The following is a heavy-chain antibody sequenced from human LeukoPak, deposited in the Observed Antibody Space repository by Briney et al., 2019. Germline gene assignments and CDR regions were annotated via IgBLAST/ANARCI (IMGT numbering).Heavy chain of an antibody. J-gene: IGHJ4*02. CDR1: EYSFISYW. V-gene: IGHV5-51*01. CDR2: IYPDDSDT. CDR3: ARRGKVRDDYSSESSFYFDY. D-gene: IGHD3-10*01. Sequence: GESLKISCKGSEYSFISYWIGWVRQMPGKGLEWMGIIYPDDSDTRYSPSFQGQVTISADKSINTAYLQWGSLKASDTAMYFCARRGKVRDDYSSESSFYFDYWGQGTLVSVSS.